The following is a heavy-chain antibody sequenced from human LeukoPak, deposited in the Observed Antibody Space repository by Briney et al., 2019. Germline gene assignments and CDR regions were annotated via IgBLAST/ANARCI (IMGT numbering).Heavy chain of an antibody. CDR2: INTDGSST. V-gene: IGHV3-74*01. Sequence: GGSLRLSCAASGFTFSGYWMHWVRQAPGKGLVWVSRINTDGSSTTYADSVKGRFTISRNNAKNTLYLQMNSLRVEDTAVYHCVRRHPPPSTSPTSYGMDVWGQGTTVTVSS. D-gene: IGHD2-2*01. CDR1: GFTFSGYW. CDR3: VRRHPPPSTSPTSYGMDV. J-gene: IGHJ6*02.